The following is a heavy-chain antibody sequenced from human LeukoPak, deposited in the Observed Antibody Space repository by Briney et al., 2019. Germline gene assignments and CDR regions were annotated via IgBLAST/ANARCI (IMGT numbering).Heavy chain of an antibody. CDR2: IWYDGSNK. Sequence: GGSLRLSCAVSGFTLSSYGMHWVHQAPGKGLEWVAVIWYDGSNKEYADSVKGRFTIARDNSKKTLYLHMNSLRAEDTAVYYCARRNSGWYGPDYWGQGTLVTVSS. J-gene: IGHJ4*02. CDR1: GFTLSSYG. D-gene: IGHD6-19*01. V-gene: IGHV3-33*01. CDR3: ARRNSGWYGPDY.